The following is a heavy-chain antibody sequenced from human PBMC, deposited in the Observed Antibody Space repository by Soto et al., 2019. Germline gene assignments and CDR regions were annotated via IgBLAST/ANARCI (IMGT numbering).Heavy chain of an antibody. V-gene: IGHV1-2*04. CDR3: ARDRGFIAVAAGYYGMDV. J-gene: IGHJ6*02. D-gene: IGHD6-19*01. CDR2: INPNGGGT. CDR1: GYTSTGYY. Sequence: ASVKVSCKASGYTSTGYYMHWVRQAPGQGLEWMGWINPNGGGTNYAQKFQGWVTMTRDTSISTAYMELSRLRSDDTAVYYCARDRGFIAVAAGYYGMDVWGQGTTVTVSS.